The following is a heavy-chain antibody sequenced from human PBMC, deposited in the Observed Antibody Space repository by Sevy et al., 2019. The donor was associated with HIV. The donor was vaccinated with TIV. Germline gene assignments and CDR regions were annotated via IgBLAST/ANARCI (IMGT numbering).Heavy chain of an antibody. V-gene: IGHV1-2*02. CDR2: INPNSGGT. J-gene: IGHJ4*02. D-gene: IGHD2-2*01. Sequence: ALVKVSCKASGYTFTGYYMHWVRQAPGQGLEWMGWINPNSGGTNYAQKFQGRVTMTRDTSISTAYMELSRLRSDDTAVYYCASSFIVVVPAAIENYAGYWGQGTLVTVSS. CDR3: ASSFIVVVPAAIENYAGY. CDR1: GYTFTGYY.